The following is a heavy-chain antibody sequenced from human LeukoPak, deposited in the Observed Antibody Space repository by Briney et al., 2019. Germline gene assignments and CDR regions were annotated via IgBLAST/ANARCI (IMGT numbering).Heavy chain of an antibody. CDR3: ARFRPVGATRSPFDY. CDR2: INHSGST. D-gene: IGHD1-26*01. Sequence: PSETLSLTCAVYGGSFSGYYWSWIRQPPGKGLEWIGEINHSGSTNYNPSLKSRVTISVDTSKNQFSLKLSSVTAADTAGYYCARFRPVGATRSPFDYWGQGTLVTVSS. V-gene: IGHV4-34*01. CDR1: GGSFSGYY. J-gene: IGHJ4*02.